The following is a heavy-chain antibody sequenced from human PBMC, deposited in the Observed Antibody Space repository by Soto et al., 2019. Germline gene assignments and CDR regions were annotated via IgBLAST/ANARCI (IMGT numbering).Heavy chain of an antibody. D-gene: IGHD3-10*01. CDR3: ARGWFGPDV. CDR2: IDNAGTDS. CDR1: GFTLSGRS. J-gene: IGHJ6*04. Sequence: EVQLVESGGGLVQPGGSLRLSCAASGFTLSGRSMHWVRQAPGKGLVWVSGIDNAGTDSTYADSVKGRFTSSRDNAKNMLYLQMNSLRVEDTAVYYCARGWFGPDVWGKGTRVTFSS. V-gene: IGHV3-74*01.